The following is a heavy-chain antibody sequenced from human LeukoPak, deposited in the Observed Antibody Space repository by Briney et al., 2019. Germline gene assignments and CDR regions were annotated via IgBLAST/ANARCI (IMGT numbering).Heavy chain of an antibody. Sequence: SVKVSCKASGGTFSTFSSYGISWVRQAPGQGHEWMGGIVPLFGTAIYEQRFQGRVTITADDSANTAYMELSGLRSEDTAMYSCTSKVELVMGPTPHHFDFWGKGALVTVSP. CDR1: GGTFSTFSSYG. CDR2: IVPLFGTA. D-gene: IGHD1-26*01. V-gene: IGHV1-69*13. CDR3: TSKVELVMGPTPHHFDF. J-gene: IGHJ4*02.